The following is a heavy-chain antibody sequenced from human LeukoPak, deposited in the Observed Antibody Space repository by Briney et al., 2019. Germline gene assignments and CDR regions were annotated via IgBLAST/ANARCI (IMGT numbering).Heavy chain of an antibody. CDR3: ARGMLNWNDPGEGDAFDI. Sequence: GGSLRLSCAASGFTFSSYWMSWVRQAPGKGLEWVANIKQDGSEKHYVDSVKGRFTISRDNAKNSLYLQMNSLRAEDTAVYYCARGMLNWNDPGEGDAFDIWGQGTMVTVSS. J-gene: IGHJ3*02. D-gene: IGHD1-1*01. CDR2: IKQDGSEK. CDR1: GFTFSSYW. V-gene: IGHV3-7*01.